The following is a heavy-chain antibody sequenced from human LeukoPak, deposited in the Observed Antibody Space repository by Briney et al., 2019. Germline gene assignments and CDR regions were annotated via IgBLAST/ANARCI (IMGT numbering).Heavy chain of an antibody. V-gene: IGHV3-7*01. CDR1: GLTFSSYE. J-gene: IGHJ6*03. CDR2: IKQDGSEE. Sequence: GGPLRLSCEAPGLTFSSYEMNWVRKAPGKGLEWLANIKQDGSEEYYVDSLKGRFTISRDNGKNSLYLQLNSLRAEDTALYYCARVPFGVTSYYYYMDVWGKGTTVTISS. CDR3: ARVPFGVTSYYYYMDV. D-gene: IGHD3-10*01.